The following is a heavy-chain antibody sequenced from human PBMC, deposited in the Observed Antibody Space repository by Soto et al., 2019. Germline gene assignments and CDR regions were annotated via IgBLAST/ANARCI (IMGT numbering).Heavy chain of an antibody. V-gene: IGHV4-30-2*01. J-gene: IGHJ4*02. CDR3: ARGVPVRFDY. Sequence: SETLSLTYAVSGGSLSSGGYSWSWIRQPPGKGLEWIGYIYHSGSTYYNPSLKSRVTISVDRSKNQFSLKLSSVTAADTAVYYCARGVPVRFDYWGQGTLVTVSS. CDR2: IYHSGST. D-gene: IGHD4-17*01. CDR1: GGSLSSGGYS.